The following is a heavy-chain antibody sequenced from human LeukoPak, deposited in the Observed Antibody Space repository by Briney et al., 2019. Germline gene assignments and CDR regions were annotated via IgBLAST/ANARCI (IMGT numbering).Heavy chain of an antibody. Sequence: AGGSLRLSCAASGFTFSGYAMRWVRQAPGKGLEWVSGISWNGGSIDYADSVKGRFTISRDNAKNSLYLQMSRLRAEDTALYYCAKDRSDEGMEYAFDIWGQGTMVTVSS. J-gene: IGHJ3*02. CDR2: ISWNGGSI. D-gene: IGHD1-1*01. CDR1: GFTFSGYA. CDR3: AKDRSDEGMEYAFDI. V-gene: IGHV3-9*01.